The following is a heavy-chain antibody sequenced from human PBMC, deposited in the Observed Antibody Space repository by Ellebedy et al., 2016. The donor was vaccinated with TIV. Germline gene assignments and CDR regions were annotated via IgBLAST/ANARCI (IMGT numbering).Heavy chain of an antibody. J-gene: IGHJ3*02. V-gene: IGHV3-30*02. CDR1: GFTFSGYG. CDR2: IRYDGKNK. Sequence: PGGSLRLSCVASGFTFSGYGMHWVRQAPGKGLQWVAFIRYDGKNKNYADSVMGRFTISSDNSKNTLYLQMHSTRPEDTAIFYCAKDGGGSYPLGALDIWGQGTRVTVSS. D-gene: IGHD1-26*01. CDR3: AKDGGGSYPLGALDI.